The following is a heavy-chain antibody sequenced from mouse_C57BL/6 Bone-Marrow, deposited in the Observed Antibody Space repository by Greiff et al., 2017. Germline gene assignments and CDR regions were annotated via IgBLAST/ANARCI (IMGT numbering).Heavy chain of an antibody. D-gene: IGHD2-5*01. V-gene: IGHV1-59*01. J-gene: IGHJ2*01. CDR2: IDPSDSYT. Sequence: VQLQQPGAELVRPGTSVKLSCKASGYTFTSYWMHWVKQRPGQGLEWIGVIDPSDSYTNYNQKFKGKATLTVDTSSSTAYMQLSSLTSEDSAVYYCAREEAYYSNFFDYWGQGTTLTVSS. CDR1: GYTFTSYW. CDR3: AREEAYYSNFFDY.